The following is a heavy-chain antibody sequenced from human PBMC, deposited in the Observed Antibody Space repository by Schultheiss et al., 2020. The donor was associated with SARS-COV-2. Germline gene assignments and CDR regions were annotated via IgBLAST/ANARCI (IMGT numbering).Heavy chain of an antibody. CDR2: IWYDGSNK. CDR1: GFTFSSYG. V-gene: IGHV3-30*02. Sequence: GGSLRLSCAASGFTFSSYGMHWVRQAPGKGLEWVAVIWYDGSNKYYVDSVKGRFTISRDNSKNTLYLQMNSLRAEDTAVYYCAKGGPPYNWNDQNFDYCGQGTLVTVSS. D-gene: IGHD1-20*01. CDR3: AKGGPPYNWNDQNFDY. J-gene: IGHJ4*02.